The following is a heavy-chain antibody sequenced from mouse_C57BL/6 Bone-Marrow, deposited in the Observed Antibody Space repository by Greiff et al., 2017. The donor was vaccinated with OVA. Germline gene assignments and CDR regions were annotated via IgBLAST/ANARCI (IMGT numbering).Heavy chain of an antibody. Sequence: QVQLQQSGAELVRPGASVKLSCKASGYTFTDYYINWVKQRPGQGLEWIARIYPGSGNTYYNEKFKGKATLTAEKSSSTAYMQLSSLTSEDSAVYFCASSTTVVATNFDYWGQGTTLTVSS. CDR3: ASSTTVVATNFDY. J-gene: IGHJ2*01. D-gene: IGHD1-1*01. CDR2: IYPGSGNT. CDR1: GYTFTDYY. V-gene: IGHV1-76*01.